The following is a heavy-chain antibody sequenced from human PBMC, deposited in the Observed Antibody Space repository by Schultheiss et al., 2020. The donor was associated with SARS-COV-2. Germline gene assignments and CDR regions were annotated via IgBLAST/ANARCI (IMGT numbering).Heavy chain of an antibody. CDR1: GGSISSYY. J-gene: IGHJ4*02. D-gene: IGHD4-17*01. CDR3: ARAYYGDYGYPPVTSTYYFDY. V-gene: IGHV4-59*01. CDR2: IYYSGST. Sequence: SETLSLTCTVSGGSISSYYWTWIRQPPGKGLEWIGYIYYSGSTNYNPSLKNRVTISVDTSKNQFSLKLSSVTDADTAIYYCARAYYGDYGYPPVTSTYYFDYWGQGALVTVSS.